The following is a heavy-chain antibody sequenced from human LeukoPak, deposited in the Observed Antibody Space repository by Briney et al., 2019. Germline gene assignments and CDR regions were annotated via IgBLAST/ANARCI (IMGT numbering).Heavy chain of an antibody. CDR3: ARRVAAGGTCMGY. J-gene: IGHJ4*02. D-gene: IGHD6-13*01. CDR2: MNPNSGNI. Sequence: ASVKVSCKASGYSFTSYDINWVRQATGQGLEWMGWMNPNSGNIGSAQKFQGRVTMTRNTSISTAYMELSNLRSEDTAVYYCARRVAAGGTCMGYWGQGTLVTVSS. CDR1: GYSFTSYD. V-gene: IGHV1-8*01.